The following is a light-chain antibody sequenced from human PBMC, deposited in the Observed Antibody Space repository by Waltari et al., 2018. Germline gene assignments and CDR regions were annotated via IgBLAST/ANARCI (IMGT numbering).Light chain of an antibody. Sequence: QSVLTQPPSASGTPGQRVTISCSGSSSNIGSNYIYWYQQLPGPAPKRLIYRNNQRPSGVPDRFSGSKSGTSASLAISGLRSEDEADYYCAAWDDSLSGRVFGGGTKLTVL. J-gene: IGLJ3*02. CDR3: AAWDDSLSGRV. CDR2: RNN. CDR1: SSNIGSNY. V-gene: IGLV1-47*01.